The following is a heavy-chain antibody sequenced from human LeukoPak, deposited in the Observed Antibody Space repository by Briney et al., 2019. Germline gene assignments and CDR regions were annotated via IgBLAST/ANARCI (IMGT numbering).Heavy chain of an antibody. Sequence: SETLSLTCAVYGGSFSGYYWSWIRQPPGKRLEWIGEINHSGSTNYNPSLKSRVTISVDTSKNQFSLKLSSVTAADTAVYYCARGGGYDSSGYHLLGLYYYGMDVWGQGTTVTVSS. CDR1: GGSFSGYY. CDR2: INHSGST. V-gene: IGHV4-34*01. D-gene: IGHD3-22*01. J-gene: IGHJ6*02. CDR3: ARGGGYDSSGYHLLGLYYYGMDV.